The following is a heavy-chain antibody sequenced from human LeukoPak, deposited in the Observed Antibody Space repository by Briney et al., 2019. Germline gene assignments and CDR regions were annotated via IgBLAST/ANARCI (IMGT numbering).Heavy chain of an antibody. CDR3: ARDHSPYCSGGSCYSGYFDY. D-gene: IGHD2-15*01. CDR2: INPNSGGT. J-gene: IGHJ4*02. Sequence: ASVKVSCKASGYTFTGYYMHWVRQAPGQGLEWTGWINPNSGGTNYAQKFQGRVTMTRDTSISTAYMELSRLRSDDTAVYYCARDHSPYCSGGSCYSGYFDYWGQGTLVTVSS. CDR1: GYTFTGYY. V-gene: IGHV1-2*02.